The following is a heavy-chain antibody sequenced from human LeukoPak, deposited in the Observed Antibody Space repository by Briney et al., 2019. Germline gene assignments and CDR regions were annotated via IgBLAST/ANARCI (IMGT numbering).Heavy chain of an antibody. CDR1: GFTFSSYG. J-gene: IGHJ4*02. D-gene: IGHD3-22*01. CDR2: IGGSDGKT. CDR3: ATINLDSSGYADY. Sequence: PGGSLRLSCAASGFTFSSYGMSWVRQAPGNGLEWVSAIGGSDGKTYYADSVKGRFTISRDNSKNTLYLQMNSLRAEDTAVYYCATINLDSSGYADYWGQGTLVTVSS. V-gene: IGHV3-23*01.